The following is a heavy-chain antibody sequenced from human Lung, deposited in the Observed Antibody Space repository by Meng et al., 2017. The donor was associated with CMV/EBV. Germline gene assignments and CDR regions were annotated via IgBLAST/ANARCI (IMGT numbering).Heavy chain of an antibody. D-gene: IGHD6-13*01. Sequence: QGQLQGSCPGLGQPSDTPALTGTGPGNSTTSYYWSGIWQPAGKGMGWIGRISASGNTRYTPSLKSRVTMSVDTSKNQFSLKLSSVTAADTAVYYCARDFGSSWYPNWFDPWGQGTLVTVSS. CDR3: ARDFGSSWYPNWFDP. CDR1: GNSTTSYY. V-gene: IGHV4-4*07. CDR2: ISASGNT. J-gene: IGHJ5*02.